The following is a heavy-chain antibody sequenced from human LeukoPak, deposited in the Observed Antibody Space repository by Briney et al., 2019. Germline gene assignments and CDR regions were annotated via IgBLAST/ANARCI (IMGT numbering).Heavy chain of an antibody. J-gene: IGHJ5*02. D-gene: IGHD2/OR15-2a*01. V-gene: IGHV1-18*01. Sequence: VASVKVSCKASGYTFTTYGISWVRQAPGQGLEWMGWINPYNGDTNYAQKLQGRVTMTTDTSTNTAYMELRSLRSDDTAVYYCARGGIDIVTVPVSNWFDPWGQGTLVTVSS. CDR2: INPYNGDT. CDR3: ARGGIDIVTVPVSNWFDP. CDR1: GYTFTTYG.